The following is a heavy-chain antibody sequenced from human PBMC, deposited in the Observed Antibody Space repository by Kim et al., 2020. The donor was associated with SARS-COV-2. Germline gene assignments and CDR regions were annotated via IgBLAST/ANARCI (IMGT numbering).Heavy chain of an antibody. CDR1: GFTFSSYA. Sequence: GGSLRLSCAASGFTFSSYAMSWVRQAPGKGLEWVSAISGSGGSTYYADSVKGRFTISRDNSKNTLYLQMNSLRAEDTAVYYCAKPGWDDYGGGDNYYYYGMDVWGQGTTVTVSS. CDR2: ISGSGGST. D-gene: IGHD4-17*01. CDR3: AKPGWDDYGGGDNYYYYGMDV. V-gene: IGHV3-23*01. J-gene: IGHJ6*02.